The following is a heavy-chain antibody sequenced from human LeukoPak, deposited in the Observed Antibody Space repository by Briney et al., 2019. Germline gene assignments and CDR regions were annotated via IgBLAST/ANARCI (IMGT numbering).Heavy chain of an antibody. J-gene: IGHJ4*02. CDR2: SRNKANSYST. CDR1: GFTFSDYY. CDR3: TRVVPAISVAGSY. V-gene: IGHV3-72*01. Sequence: PGGSLRLSCAASGFTFSDYYMDWVRQAPGKGLEWVGRSRNKANSYSTEYAASVNGRFTISRDESKNSLYLQMNSLKTEDTAVYYCTRVVPAISVAGSYWGQGTLVTVSS. D-gene: IGHD6-19*01.